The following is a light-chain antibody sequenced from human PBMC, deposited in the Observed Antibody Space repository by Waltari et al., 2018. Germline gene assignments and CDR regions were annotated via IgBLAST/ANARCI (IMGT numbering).Light chain of an antibody. CDR1: SIDHGHYDY. CDR2: DVS. CDR3: SSYSGTNTRVI. V-gene: IGLV2-14*03. J-gene: IGLJ2*01. Sequence: QSALTQPASVSGSPGQSTSISCTGTSIDHGHYDYVSWYQQQPGKAPKKMIYDVSHRPSGVSNRFSGSKSGNTASLIISGLQSEDEGDYYCSSYSGTNTRVIFGGGTK.